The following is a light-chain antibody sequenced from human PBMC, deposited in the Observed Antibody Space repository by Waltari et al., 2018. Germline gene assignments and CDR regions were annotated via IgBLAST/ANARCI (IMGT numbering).Light chain of an antibody. Sequence: IQMTQSPSSLSASVGDRLTVTCRASRTVTSHLHWYQQKSGKAPKLLICAVSTLEPGVPSRVSGSGSGTDFNLTISSLQPEDFATYYCQQSYSSQRTFGGGTKVE. CDR3: QQSYSSQRT. V-gene: IGKV1-39*01. CDR1: RTVTSH. CDR2: AVS. J-gene: IGKJ4*01.